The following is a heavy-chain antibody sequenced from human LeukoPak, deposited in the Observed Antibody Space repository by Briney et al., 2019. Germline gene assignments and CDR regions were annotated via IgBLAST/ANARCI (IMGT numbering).Heavy chain of an antibody. V-gene: IGHV4-59*08. CDR1: GGSISSSY. Sequence: SETLSLTCTVSGGSISSSYWSWIRQPPGKGLEWMGYIYYSGSTNYNPSLKSRVTISVDTSKNQFSLKLSSVTAADTAVYFCARRAYSSGWYYFDYWGQGTLVTVSS. CDR3: ARRAYSSGWYYFDY. D-gene: IGHD6-19*01. CDR2: IYYSGST. J-gene: IGHJ4*02.